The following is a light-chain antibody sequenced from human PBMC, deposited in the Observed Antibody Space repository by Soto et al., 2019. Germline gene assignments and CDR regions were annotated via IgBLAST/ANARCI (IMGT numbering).Light chain of an antibody. CDR1: QSISSW. J-gene: IGKJ3*01. V-gene: IGKV1-5*03. CDR3: QQYSSYAAI. Sequence: DIQMTQSPSTLSASVGDRVTITCRASQSISSWLAWYQQKPGKAPKLLIYKASSLESVFPGRFRGSGSDTEFPLTLCSLQPDDFATYHLQQYSSYAAIFVPGTKV. CDR2: KAS.